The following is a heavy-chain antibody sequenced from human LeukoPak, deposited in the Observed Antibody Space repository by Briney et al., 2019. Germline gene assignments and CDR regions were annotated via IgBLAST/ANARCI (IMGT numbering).Heavy chain of an antibody. V-gene: IGHV1-2*02. D-gene: IGHD6-25*01. CDR3: ARERTPGSGYGVDY. CDR2: INPNINGT. J-gene: IGHJ4*02. CDR1: GYTFTGYY. Sequence: ASVKVSCKASGYTFTGYYIHWVRQAPGQGLEWMGWINPNINGTNYAQKFQGRVTMTGDRTISTAYMELSRLRSDDTAVYYCARERTPGSGYGVDYWGQGTVVTVSS.